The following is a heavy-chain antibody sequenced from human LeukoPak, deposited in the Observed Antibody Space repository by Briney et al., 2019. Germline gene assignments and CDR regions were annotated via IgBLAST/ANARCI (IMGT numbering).Heavy chain of an antibody. V-gene: IGHV6-1*01. D-gene: IGHD6-19*01. CDR2: KYYRTKWYN. Sequence: SQTLSLTPALSRDRLSIKSAASDWVRQSPSTGLEWLGRKYYRTKWYNDYALSVKSRITITPDTSKSQFSLQLNSMTPEDTAVSYCERGAGYSSGWYSYWGQGTLVTVSS. CDR1: RDRLSIKSAA. J-gene: IGHJ4*02. CDR3: ERGAGYSSGWYSY.